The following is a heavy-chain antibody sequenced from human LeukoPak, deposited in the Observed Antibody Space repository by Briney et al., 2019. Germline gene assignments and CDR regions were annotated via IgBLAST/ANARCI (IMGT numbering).Heavy chain of an antibody. V-gene: IGHV1-2*02. CDR1: GYTFTGYY. J-gene: IGHJ4*02. CDR2: INPNSGGT. Sequence: ASVKVSCKASGYTFTGYYIHWVRQAPGQGLEWMGWINPNSGGTNYAQKFQGRVTMTRDTSISTAYMELSRLRSDDTAVYYCARDTAAADPYYFDYWGQGTLVTVSS. CDR3: ARDTAAADPYYFDY. D-gene: IGHD6-13*01.